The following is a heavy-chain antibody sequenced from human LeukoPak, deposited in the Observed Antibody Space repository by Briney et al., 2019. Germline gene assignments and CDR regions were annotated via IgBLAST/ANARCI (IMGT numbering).Heavy chain of an antibody. Sequence: GGSLRLSCAASGFTFSSYAVTWVRQAPGRGLEWVSAINGSGGSTYYADSVKGRFTISRDNSKNTLYLQMNSLRAEDTAMYYCAKGGYSSPSPPDYWGQGTLVTVSS. D-gene: IGHD6-13*01. J-gene: IGHJ4*02. CDR1: GFTFSSYA. CDR2: INGSGGST. V-gene: IGHV3-23*01. CDR3: AKGGYSSPSPPDY.